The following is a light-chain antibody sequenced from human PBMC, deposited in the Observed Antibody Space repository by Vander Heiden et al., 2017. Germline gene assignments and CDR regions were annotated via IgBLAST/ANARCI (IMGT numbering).Light chain of an antibody. V-gene: IGKV1-39*01. CDR3: QQSDTKPQFT. CDR1: QSISTY. J-gene: IGKJ4*01. Sequence: DIQMTQSPLALSASFGQRVTITCRASQSISTYLHWYQHKPGKAPKLLIYATSKMDSGVPARFSGSESGTDFTLTISSLEPEDFATYYCQQSDTKPQFTFGGGTKVEIK. CDR2: ATS.